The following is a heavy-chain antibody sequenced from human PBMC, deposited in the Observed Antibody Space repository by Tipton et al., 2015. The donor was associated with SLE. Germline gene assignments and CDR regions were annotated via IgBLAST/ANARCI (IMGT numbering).Heavy chain of an antibody. CDR2: ISGGGGDT. CDR3: AKNIYFDY. Sequence: SLRLSCAASGFSFDEYAMNWVRQAPGKGLEWVSGISGGGGDTNYADSVKGRFSISRDNSKNTLFLQMNSLRAEDTAVYYCAKNIYFDYWGQGTLVTVSS. V-gene: IGHV3-23*01. CDR1: GFSFDEYA. J-gene: IGHJ4*02.